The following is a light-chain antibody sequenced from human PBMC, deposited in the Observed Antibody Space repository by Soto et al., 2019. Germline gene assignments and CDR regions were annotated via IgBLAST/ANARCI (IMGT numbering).Light chain of an antibody. CDR3: QQYFTSPIT. CDR2: GAS. Sequence: EIVLTQSPGTLALSPGERATLSFRASQSVNSRLAWYQHKPGQAPRLLISGASNRASGIPARFSAWGSGTDFTLTISRVDPADFAFYYCQQYFTSPITFGQGTRPAVK. J-gene: IGKJ5*01. V-gene: IGKV3-20*01. CDR1: QSVNSR.